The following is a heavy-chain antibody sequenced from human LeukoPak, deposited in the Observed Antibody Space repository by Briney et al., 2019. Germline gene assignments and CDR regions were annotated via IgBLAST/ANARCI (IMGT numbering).Heavy chain of an antibody. Sequence: GESLKISCKGSGYSFTSYWIGWVRQMPGKGLEWMGIIYPGDSDTRYSPSFQGQVTISADKSISTAYLQWSSLKASDTAMYYCATGGYCSSTSCYDFFDYRGQGTLVTVSS. D-gene: IGHD2-2*01. CDR3: ATGGYCSSTSCYDFFDY. V-gene: IGHV5-51*01. J-gene: IGHJ4*02. CDR1: GYSFTSYW. CDR2: IYPGDSDT.